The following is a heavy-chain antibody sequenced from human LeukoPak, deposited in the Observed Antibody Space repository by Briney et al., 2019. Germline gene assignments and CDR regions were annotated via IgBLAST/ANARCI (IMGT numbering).Heavy chain of an antibody. CDR1: GYTFTSYG. V-gene: IGHV1-18*04. CDR3: ARCPEVRGVIITMFDP. Sequence: ASVKVSCKASGYTFTSYGISWVRQAPGQGLEWMGWISAYNGNTNYAQKLQGRVTITTDTSTSTAYMELRSLRSDDTAVYYCARCPEVRGVIITMFDPWGQGTLVTVSS. D-gene: IGHD3-10*01. J-gene: IGHJ5*02. CDR2: ISAYNGNT.